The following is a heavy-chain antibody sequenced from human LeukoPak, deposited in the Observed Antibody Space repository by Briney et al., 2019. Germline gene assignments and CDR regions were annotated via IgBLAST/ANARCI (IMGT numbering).Heavy chain of an antibody. J-gene: IGHJ4*01. CDR1: GFPFRAYD. CDR2: IQDEGISK. CDR3: AKARDSANYYFDS. V-gene: IGHV3-30*02. D-gene: IGHD1-26*01. Sequence: PGGSLRLSCLGSGFPFRAYDMHWVRQAPGKGPEWVAHIQDEGISKTYGDSVKGRFAISRDNSKNTVYLDMASLTVADTALYYRAKARDSANYYFDSWGHGTLVIVSS.